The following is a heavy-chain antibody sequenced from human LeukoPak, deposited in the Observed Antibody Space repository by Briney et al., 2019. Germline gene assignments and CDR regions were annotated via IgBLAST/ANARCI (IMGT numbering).Heavy chain of an antibody. J-gene: IGHJ4*02. CDR2: ISHRGST. CDR1: NGSLSSYY. CDR3: ERGRSTGWSLAHYFDN. D-gene: IGHD6-19*01. Sequence: PSETLSLTCVVSNGSLSSYYWSWIRQSPEKGLEWIGEISHRGSTNYNPSFQSRVTISVDTSKNHFSLKLTSVSAADTAVYYCERGRSTGWSLAHYFDNWGQGTLVTVSS. V-gene: IGHV4-34*01.